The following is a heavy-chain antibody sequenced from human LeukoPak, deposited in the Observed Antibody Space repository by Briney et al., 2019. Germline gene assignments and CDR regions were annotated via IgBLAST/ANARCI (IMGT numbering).Heavy chain of an antibody. D-gene: IGHD3-3*01. CDR2: INHGGSP. J-gene: IGHJ4*02. V-gene: IGHV4-39*02. Sequence: SQTLSLTCTVSGGSISRGGYYWSWIRQPPGKGLEWIGEINHGGSPSYTLSLKSRVTISVDTSKNHFSLKLSSVTAADTAVYYCARGKSGFFDYWGQGTLVTVSS. CDR3: ARGKSGFFDY. CDR1: GGSISRGGYY.